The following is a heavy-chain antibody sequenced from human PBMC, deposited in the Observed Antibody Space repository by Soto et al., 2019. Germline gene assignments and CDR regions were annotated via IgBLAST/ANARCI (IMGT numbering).Heavy chain of an antibody. J-gene: IGHJ4*02. CDR3: AIIGGYSGYDFDY. Sequence: GGSLRLSCAASGFTFDDYAMHWVRQAPGKGLEWVSGISWNSGSIGYADSVKGRFTISRDNAKNSLYLQMNSLRAEDTALYYCAIIGGYSGYDFDYWGQGTLVTVSS. V-gene: IGHV3-9*01. D-gene: IGHD5-12*01. CDR1: GFTFDDYA. CDR2: ISWNSGSI.